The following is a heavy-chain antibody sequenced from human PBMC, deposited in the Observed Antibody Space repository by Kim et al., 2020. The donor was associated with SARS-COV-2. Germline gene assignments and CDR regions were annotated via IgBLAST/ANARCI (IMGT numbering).Heavy chain of an antibody. Sequence: AAPVKGRFTITRDESTNTLYLQMNSLKSEDTALYFCTRQRGGSAKYYFDNWGQGTLVTVSS. J-gene: IGHJ4*02. D-gene: IGHD6-25*01. V-gene: IGHV3-15*01. CDR3: TRQRGGSAKYYFDN.